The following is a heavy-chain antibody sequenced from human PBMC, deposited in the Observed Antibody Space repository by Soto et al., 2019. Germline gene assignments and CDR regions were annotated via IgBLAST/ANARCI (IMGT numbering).Heavy chain of an antibody. CDR2: ISGGGDGT. J-gene: IGHJ6*03. CDR3: ARASGAAFNMDV. CDR1: GFTFYNYA. V-gene: IGHV3-23*01. D-gene: IGHD6-13*01. Sequence: PGGSLRLSCAASGFTFYNYAMNWVRQAPGKGLEWVSTISGGGDGTYYADSVKGRFTISRDNSKNTLYLQMNSLRAEDTAVYYCARASGAAFNMDVWGKGITVTVSS.